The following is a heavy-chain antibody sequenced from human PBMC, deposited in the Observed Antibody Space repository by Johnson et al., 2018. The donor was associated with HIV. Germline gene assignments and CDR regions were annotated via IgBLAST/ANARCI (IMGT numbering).Heavy chain of an antibody. CDR2: ITWNSHKL. CDR3: AKDNIPYCSSTSCPASAFDL. V-gene: IGHV3-9*01. D-gene: IGHD2-2*01. Sequence: VQLVESGGGLVQPGGSLSLPCAVSGFTFDDSAMNWVRQAPGKGLEWVSSITWNSHKLRCADSVKGRFTISRDNAKNSLRLQISSLRGVDTALYYCAKDNIPYCSSTSCPASAFDLWGQGTVVTVSS. J-gene: IGHJ3*01. CDR1: GFTFDDSA.